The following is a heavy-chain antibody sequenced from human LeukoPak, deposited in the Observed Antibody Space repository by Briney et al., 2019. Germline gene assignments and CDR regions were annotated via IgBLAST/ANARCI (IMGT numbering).Heavy chain of an antibody. J-gene: IGHJ6*03. CDR2: IKQDGSEK. CDR1: GFTFSSYW. D-gene: IGHD3-10*01. V-gene: IGHV3-7*04. CDR3: ARAFQFGEFYYYMDV. Sequence: GGSLRLSCAASGFTFSSYWMSWVRQAPGKGLEWVANIKQDGSEKYYVDSVKGRFTISRDNAKNSLYLQMNSLRAEDTAVYYCARAFQFGEFYYYMDVWGKGTTVTISS.